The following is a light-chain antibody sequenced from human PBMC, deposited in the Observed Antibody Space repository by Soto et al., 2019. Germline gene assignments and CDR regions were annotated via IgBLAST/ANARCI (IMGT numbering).Light chain of an antibody. CDR2: EVS. CDR3: RSYVSSKTYV. Sequence: QSALTQPASVSGSPGQSITISCTGTRTDVGGYNFVSWDQQHPGKAPKLIIYEVSNRPSGVSNRFSGSKSDNTASLTISGLQAEDEADYYCRSYVSSKTYVFGTGTKVTVL. V-gene: IGLV2-14*01. J-gene: IGLJ1*01. CDR1: RTDVGGYNF.